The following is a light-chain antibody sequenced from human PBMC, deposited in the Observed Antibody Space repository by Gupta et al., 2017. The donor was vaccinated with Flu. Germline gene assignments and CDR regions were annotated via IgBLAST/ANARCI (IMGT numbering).Light chain of an antibody. Sequence: GDRVTITCRARQGVSRYVGWDQQKQGEAPKLLIYAASTLQSGVPSRFSGSGIGRDFTLTIRGLQPEDFATYFCQQVNSYPYTFGQGTKLEIK. CDR1: QGVSRY. J-gene: IGKJ2*01. CDR3: QQVNSYPYT. CDR2: AAS. V-gene: IGKV1-9*01.